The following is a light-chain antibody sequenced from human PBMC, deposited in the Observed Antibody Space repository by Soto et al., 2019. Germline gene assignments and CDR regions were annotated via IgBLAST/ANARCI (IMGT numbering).Light chain of an antibody. Sequence: QSALTQPRSVSGSPGQSVTISCTGTSSDVGAYNYVSWFQQHPGKAPKLMMSADSKRPSGVPDRFSGSKSGTTASLTISGLQAEDEADYYCCSYAGSYTLLFGGGTKLTVL. V-gene: IGLV2-11*01. CDR3: CSYAGSYTLL. CDR2: ADS. CDR1: SSDVGAYNY. J-gene: IGLJ2*01.